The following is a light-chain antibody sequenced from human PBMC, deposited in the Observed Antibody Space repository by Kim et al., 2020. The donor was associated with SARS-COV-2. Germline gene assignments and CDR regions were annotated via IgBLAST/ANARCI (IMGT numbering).Light chain of an antibody. Sequence: LAPGERDTLSCRASQSVSSYLAWYQQKPGQAPRRLIYDASNRATGIPARFSGSGSGTDFTLTISSLEPEDFAVYYCQQRSNWPLTFGGGTKVDIK. V-gene: IGKV3-11*01. J-gene: IGKJ4*01. CDR2: DAS. CDR3: QQRSNWPLT. CDR1: QSVSSY.